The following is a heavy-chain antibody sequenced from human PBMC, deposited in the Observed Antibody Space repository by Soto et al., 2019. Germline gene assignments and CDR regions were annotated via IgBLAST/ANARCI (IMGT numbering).Heavy chain of an antibody. CDR2: IYWDDNK. V-gene: IGHV2-5*02. CDR3: AHRIVTNNWFDP. D-gene: IGHD3-22*01. J-gene: IGHJ5*02. Sequence: SGPTLVNPTQTLTLTCTFSGFSLSTGGVGLGWIRQPPGKALEWLALIYWDDNKRYSPSLNSRLTITKDTSKNQVVLTMTNMDPVDTATYFCAHRIVTNNWFDPWGQGTLVTVSS. CDR1: GFSLSTGGVG.